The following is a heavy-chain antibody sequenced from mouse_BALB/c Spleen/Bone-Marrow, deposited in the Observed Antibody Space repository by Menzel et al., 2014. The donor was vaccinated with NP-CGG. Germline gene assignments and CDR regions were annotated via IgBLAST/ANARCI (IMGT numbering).Heavy chain of an antibody. CDR3: ARCYGNYWYFDV. CDR2: VNPNTGGT. D-gene: IGHD2-1*01. Sequence: VQLQQSGPDLVKPGASVKISCKASGYSFTGYYMHWVKQSHGKSLEWIGRVNPNTGGTSYNQKFKGKAILPVDQSSSTPYMELRSLTSEGSAVYYYARCYGNYWYFDVWGAGTTVTVSS. CDR1: GYSFTGYY. V-gene: IGHV1-26*01. J-gene: IGHJ1*01.